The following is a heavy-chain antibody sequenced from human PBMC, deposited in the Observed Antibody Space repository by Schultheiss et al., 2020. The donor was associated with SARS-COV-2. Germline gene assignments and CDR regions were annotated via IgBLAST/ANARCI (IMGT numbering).Heavy chain of an antibody. CDR3: ARESGDFWSGYIFYGMDV. Sequence: GGSLRLSCAASGFTFSNAWMHWVRQAPGKGLVWVSRINSDGSSTSDADSVKGRFTISRDNAKNSLYLQMNSLRAEDTAVYYCARESGDFWSGYIFYGMDVWGQGTTVTVSS. CDR1: GFTFSNAW. D-gene: IGHD3-3*01. CDR2: INSDGSST. J-gene: IGHJ6*02. V-gene: IGHV3-74*01.